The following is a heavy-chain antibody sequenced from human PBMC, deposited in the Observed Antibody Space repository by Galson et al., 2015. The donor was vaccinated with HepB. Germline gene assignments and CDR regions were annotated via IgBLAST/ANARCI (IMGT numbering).Heavy chain of an antibody. CDR1: GFTFDDYG. V-gene: IGHV3-20*04. CDR2: INWNGGST. CDR3: ARDVSPYDYVWGSYRSLYYYYGMDV. Sequence: SLRLSCAASGFTFDDYGMSWVRQAPGKGLEWVSGINWNGGSTGYADSVKGRFTISRDNAKNSLYLQMNSLRAEDTALYYCARDVSPYDYVWGSYRSLYYYYGMDVWGQGTTVTVSS. D-gene: IGHD3-16*02. J-gene: IGHJ6*02.